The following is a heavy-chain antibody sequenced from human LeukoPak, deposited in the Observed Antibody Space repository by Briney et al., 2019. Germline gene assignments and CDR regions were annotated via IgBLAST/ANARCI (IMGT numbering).Heavy chain of an antibody. D-gene: IGHD5-12*01. CDR1: GGSFSGYY. V-gene: IGHV4-34*01. Sequence: PSETLSLTCAVYGGSFSGYYWSWIRQPPGKGLEWIGEINHSGSTNYNPSLKSRVTISVDTSKNQFSLKLSSVTAADTAVYYCARGIEATAVEMATKIGYYFDYWGQGTLVTVSP. CDR3: ARGIEATAVEMATKIGYYFDY. CDR2: INHSGST. J-gene: IGHJ4*02.